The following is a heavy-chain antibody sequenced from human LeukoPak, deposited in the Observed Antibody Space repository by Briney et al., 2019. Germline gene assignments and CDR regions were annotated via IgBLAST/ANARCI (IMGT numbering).Heavy chain of an antibody. Sequence: GGSLRLSCAASGFTFSRSWMYWVRQAPGKGLEWVANIKQDGSEKYYVDSVKGRFTISRDSSRNTLYLQMSSLRAEDTAVYYCAKGSTTSRPYYFDYWGQGTLVTVSS. CDR1: GFTFSRSW. D-gene: IGHD2-2*01. J-gene: IGHJ4*02. CDR3: AKGSTTSRPYYFDY. V-gene: IGHV3-7*03. CDR2: IKQDGSEK.